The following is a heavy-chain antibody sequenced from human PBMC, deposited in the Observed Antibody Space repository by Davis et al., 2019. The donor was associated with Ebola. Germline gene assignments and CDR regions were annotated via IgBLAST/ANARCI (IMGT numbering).Heavy chain of an antibody. CDR3: AREHYVWGSFGGMDV. CDR2: IKQDGSEK. V-gene: IGHV3-7*01. CDR1: GFTFSSYW. J-gene: IGHJ6*02. D-gene: IGHD3-16*01. Sequence: PGGSLRFSCAASGFTFSSYWMSWVRQAPGKGLEWVANIKQDGSEKYYVDSVKGRFTISRDNSKNTLYLQMNSLRVEDTAVYYCAREHYVWGSFGGMDVWGQGTTVTVSS.